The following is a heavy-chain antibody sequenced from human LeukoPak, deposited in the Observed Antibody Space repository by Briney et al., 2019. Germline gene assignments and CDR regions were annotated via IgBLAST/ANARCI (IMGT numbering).Heavy chain of an antibody. D-gene: IGHD4-17*01. CDR2: ISSSGSTI. J-gene: IGHJ3*02. CDR3: AGDQDDYGDHDAFDI. Sequence: GGSLRLSCAASGFTFGSYEMNWVRQAPGKGLEWVSYISSSGSTIYYADSVKGRFTISRDNAKNSLYLQMNSLRAEDTAVYYCAGDQDDYGDHDAFDIWGQGTMVTVSS. CDR1: GFTFGSYE. V-gene: IGHV3-48*03.